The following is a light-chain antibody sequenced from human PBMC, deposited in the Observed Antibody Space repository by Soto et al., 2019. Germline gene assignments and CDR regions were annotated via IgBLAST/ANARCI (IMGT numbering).Light chain of an antibody. CDR2: GAS. V-gene: IGKV3-20*01. CDR3: QQYGSSALT. Sequence: EIVLTQSPGTLSLSPGERATLSCRASRSVSSNFLAWYQHKPGQAPRLLIYGASGRATGIPDRFSGSGSGTDFTLTISRLEPEDFAVYYCQQYGSSALTFGGGTKVEIK. CDR1: RSVSSNF. J-gene: IGKJ4*01.